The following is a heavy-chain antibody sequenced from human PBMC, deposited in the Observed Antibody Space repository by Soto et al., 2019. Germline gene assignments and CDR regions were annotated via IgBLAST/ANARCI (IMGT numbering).Heavy chain of an antibody. CDR2: ISAYNGNT. CDR3: ARDAPPEDY. Sequence: ASVKVSCKASGYTFTSFALCWVRQAPGQGLEWMGWISAYNGNTNYAQKLQGRVTMTTDTSTSTAYMELRSLRSDDTAVYYCARDAPPEDYWGQGTLVTVSS. CDR1: GYTFTSFA. V-gene: IGHV1-18*01. J-gene: IGHJ4*02.